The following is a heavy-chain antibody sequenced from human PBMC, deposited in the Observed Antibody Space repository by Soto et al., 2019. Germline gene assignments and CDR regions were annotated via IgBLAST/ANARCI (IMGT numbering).Heavy chain of an antibody. CDR2: IKSKTDGGTT. J-gene: IGHJ6*03. D-gene: IGHD3-10*01. CDR1: GFTFSNAW. V-gene: IGHV3-15*01. CDR3: TTVLGKIAESYGSGSYWGAGYYYYMDV. Sequence: GGSLRLSCAASGFTFSNAWMSWVRQAPGKGLEWVGRIKSKTDGGTTDYAAPVKGRFTISRDDSKNTLYLQMNSLKTEDTAVYYCTTVLGKIAESYGSGSYWGAGYYYYMDVWGKGTTVTVSS.